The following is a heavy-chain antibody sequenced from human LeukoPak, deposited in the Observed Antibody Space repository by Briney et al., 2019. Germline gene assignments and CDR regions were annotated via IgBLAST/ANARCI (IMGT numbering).Heavy chain of an antibody. CDR1: GDSVSSNSAA. J-gene: IGHJ3*02. V-gene: IGHV6-1*01. D-gene: IGHD5-12*01. CDR3: ARDLAVAATILDPADAFDI. CDR2: TYYRSKWYN. Sequence: SQTLSLTCVISGDSVSSNSAAWNWIRQSPSRGLEWLGRTYYRSKWYNDYAVSVKSRITINPDTSKNQFSLQLNSVTPEDTAVYYCARDLAVAATILDPADAFDIWGQGTMVTVSS.